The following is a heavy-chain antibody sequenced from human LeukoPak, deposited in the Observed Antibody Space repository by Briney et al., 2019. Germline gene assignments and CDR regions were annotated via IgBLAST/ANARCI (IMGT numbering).Heavy chain of an antibody. D-gene: IGHD3-22*01. CDR3: ARDENYYDSSGYNTGGY. CDR1: GHTFTSYG. CDR2: ISAYNGNT. V-gene: IGHV1-18*01. J-gene: IGHJ4*02. Sequence: VASVKVSCKASGHTFTSYGISWVRQAPGQGLEWMGWISAYNGNTNYAQKLQGRVTMTTDTSTSTAYMELRSLRSDDTAVYYCARDENYYDSSGYNTGGYWGQGTLVTVSS.